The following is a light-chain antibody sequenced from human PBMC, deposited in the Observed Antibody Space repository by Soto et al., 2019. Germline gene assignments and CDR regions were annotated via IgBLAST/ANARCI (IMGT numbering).Light chain of an antibody. CDR2: SQN. CDR3: ASWDDSLDGVV. Sequence: QSVVSQPASASGTPGQRVIISCSGSSSNIGGNPVNWYQQVPGKAPKLLIYSQNERPSGVPDRFSASKSGTTASLAINGLQSEDEADYYCASWDDSLDGVVFGGGTKVTVL. V-gene: IGLV1-44*01. J-gene: IGLJ2*01. CDR1: SSNIGGNP.